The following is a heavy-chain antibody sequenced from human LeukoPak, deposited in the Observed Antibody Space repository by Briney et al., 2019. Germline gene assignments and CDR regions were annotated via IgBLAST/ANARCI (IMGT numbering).Heavy chain of an antibody. D-gene: IGHD3-10*01. Sequence: GRSLRLSCAASGFTFSSYAMHWVRQAPGKGLEWVAVIWYDGSNKYYADSVKGRFTISRDNSKNTLYLQMNSLRAEDTAVYYCARAYYGSGSYYLDYWGQGTLVTVSS. J-gene: IGHJ4*02. V-gene: IGHV3-33*01. CDR3: ARAYYGSGSYYLDY. CDR1: GFTFSSYA. CDR2: IWYDGSNK.